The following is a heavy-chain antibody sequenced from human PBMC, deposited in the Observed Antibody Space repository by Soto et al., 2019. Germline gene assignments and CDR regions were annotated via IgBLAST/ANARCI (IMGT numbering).Heavy chain of an antibody. D-gene: IGHD3-10*01. V-gene: IGHV3-21*01. CDR2: ISGQSVYI. CDR3: ARADPRYLSYLGVSPIAC. J-gene: IGHJ4*02. CDR1: GFTFTSYS. Sequence: EVQLVASGGGLVKPGGSLTLSCAASGFTFTSYSMNWVRQAPGKGLEWVSAISGQSVYIYYGDSVKGRFTISRDNAKNSLFLQMTSRRGEDKAVYSCARADPRYLSYLGVSPIACWGQGTLVTVSS.